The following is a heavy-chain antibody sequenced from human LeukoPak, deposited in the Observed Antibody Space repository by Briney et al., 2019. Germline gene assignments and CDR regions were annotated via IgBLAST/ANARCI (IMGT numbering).Heavy chain of an antibody. D-gene: IGHD2/OR15-2a*01. V-gene: IGHV3-48*01. CDR2: ISSSSSTI. CDR1: GFTFSSYG. Sequence: GGSLRLSCAASGFTFSSYGVSWVRPAPGKWLEWVSYISSSSSTIYYADSVKGRFTISRDNAKNSLYLQMNSLRAEDTAVYYCARDNRGVLDYWGQGTLVTVSS. J-gene: IGHJ4*02. CDR3: ARDNRGVLDY.